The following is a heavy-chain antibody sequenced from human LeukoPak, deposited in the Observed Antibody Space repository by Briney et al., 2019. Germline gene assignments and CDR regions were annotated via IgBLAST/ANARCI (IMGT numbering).Heavy chain of an antibody. V-gene: IGHV1-2*02. CDR3: ARGEYVISGYRNDAFDF. CDR1: GHTFTDYY. D-gene: IGHD3-22*01. J-gene: IGHJ3*01. CDR2: INPNSGAT. Sequence: GASVKVSCKPSGHTFTDYYLHWVRQAPGQRLEWMGWINPNSGATKYAQNFQGRVNMPRNTSISTAYMEMSRLKSDDTAVYYCARGEYVISGYRNDAFDFWGQGTMVTVSS.